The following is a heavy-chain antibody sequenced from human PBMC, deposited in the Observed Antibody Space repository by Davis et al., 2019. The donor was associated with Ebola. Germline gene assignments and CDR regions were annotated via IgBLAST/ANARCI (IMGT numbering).Heavy chain of an antibody. V-gene: IGHV1-8*03. CDR3: ARVGYCTGDLCLDAFDI. CDR2: MNPNSGNT. Sequence: ASVKVSCKASGGTFTSYDINWVRQATGQGLEWMGWMNPNSGNTGYAQKFQGRVSSTRNTSISTVYMDLNSLRSEDSAVYYCARVGYCTGDLCLDAFDIWGQGTMVTVSS. D-gene: IGHD2-8*02. CDR1: GGTFTSYD. J-gene: IGHJ3*02.